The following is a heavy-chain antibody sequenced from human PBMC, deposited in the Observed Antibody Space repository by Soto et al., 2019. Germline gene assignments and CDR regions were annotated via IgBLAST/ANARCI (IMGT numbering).Heavy chain of an antibody. V-gene: IGHV4-59*08. CDR2: VFSSGST. J-gene: IGHJ4*02. CDR1: GASTGGYY. Sequence: QVQLQQSGPGLLKPSETLSLTCTISGASTGGYYWSWIRQSPGRGLEWIGYVFSSGSTNYSPPLQSRVAISIDTSNRQSFLTLTSVTAADTALYYCSRHWWSSGSYLVFDSWGQGTQVTVSS. D-gene: IGHD6-19*01. CDR3: SRHWWSSGSYLVFDS.